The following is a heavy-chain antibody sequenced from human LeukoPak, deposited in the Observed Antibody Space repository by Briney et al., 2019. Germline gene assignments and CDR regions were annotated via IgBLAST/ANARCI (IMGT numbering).Heavy chain of an antibody. Sequence: GESLKISCKGSRNTFTNYWIGWVRQLPGKGLEWMGIIYPGDSETRYSPSFQGQVTMSVDKSSSTAHLQWATLKASDTAIYFCARLSTRLLDHWGQGSRVTVSS. CDR2: IYPGDSET. V-gene: IGHV5-51*01. J-gene: IGHJ4*02. CDR1: RNTFTNYW. CDR3: ARLSTRLLDH. D-gene: IGHD3-3*01.